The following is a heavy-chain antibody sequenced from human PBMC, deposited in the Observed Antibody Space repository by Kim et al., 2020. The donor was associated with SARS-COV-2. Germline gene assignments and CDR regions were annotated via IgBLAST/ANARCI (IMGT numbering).Heavy chain of an antibody. D-gene: IGHD3-10*01. Sequence: ANAGKGWLTISRDNAKNTLYVQMNSLRAEDTAVYYCAKGFYYGSGSYYSYWAQGTLVTVSS. CDR3: AKGFYYGSGSYYSY. V-gene: IGHV3-23*01. J-gene: IGHJ4*02.